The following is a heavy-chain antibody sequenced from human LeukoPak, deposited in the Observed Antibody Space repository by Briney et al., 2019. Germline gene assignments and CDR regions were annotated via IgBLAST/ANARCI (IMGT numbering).Heavy chain of an antibody. D-gene: IGHD3-10*01. CDR2: IDPSDSYT. V-gene: IGHV5-10-1*01. CDR1: GYSFTSYW. J-gene: IGHJ6*04. Sequence: ESLRISCKGSGYSFTSYWISWVRQMPGKGLEWMGRIDPSDSYTNYSPSFQGHVTISADKSISTAYLQWSSLKASDTAMYYCARHSITMVRGVSYYYGMDVWGKGTTVTVSS. CDR3: ARHSITMVRGVSYYYGMDV.